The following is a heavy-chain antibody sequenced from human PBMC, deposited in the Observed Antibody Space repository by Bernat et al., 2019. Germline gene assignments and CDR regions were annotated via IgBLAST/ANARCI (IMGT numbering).Heavy chain of an antibody. CDR1: GFTFSSFW. J-gene: IGHJ5*01. V-gene: IGHV3-7*03. D-gene: IGHD3-10*01. Sequence: EVHVVESGGGLVQPGGSLRLSCAASGFTFSSFWMSWVRQAPGKGPEWVASVKQDGSETCYADSVKGRFTISRDNAINSLYLQIDSLRAEDTATYYCARAPRDSVYNYFDSWGQGTLVTVSS. CDR3: ARAPRDSVYNYFDS. CDR2: VKQDGSET.